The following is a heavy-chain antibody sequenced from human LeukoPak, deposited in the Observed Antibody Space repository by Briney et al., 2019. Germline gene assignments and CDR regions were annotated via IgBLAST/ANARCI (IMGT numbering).Heavy chain of an antibody. D-gene: IGHD5-24*01. CDR3: ARWLQWNWYFDL. CDR2: IYYSGST. V-gene: IGHV4-30-4*08. Sequence: SETLSLTCTVSGGSISSGDYYWSWIRQPPGKGLEWIGYIYYSGSTYYNPSLKSRVTISVDTSKNQFSLKLSSVTAADTAVYYCARWLQWNWYFDLWGRGTLVTVSS. CDR1: GGSISSGDYY. J-gene: IGHJ2*01.